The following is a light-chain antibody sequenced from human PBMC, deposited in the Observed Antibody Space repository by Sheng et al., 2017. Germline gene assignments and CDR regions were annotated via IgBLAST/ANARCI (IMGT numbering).Light chain of an antibody. CDR2: GAS. J-gene: IGKJ1*01. CDR3: QQYASPPWT. CDR1: QSLSVNY. Sequence: DIVLTQFPDTLSLSPGERATLSCRASQSLSVNYLAWYQQKPGQAPRLLLYGASTRASGIPARFSGSGSGTDFTLTISRLEPEDFAIYYCQQYASPPWTFGQGTKVDVK. V-gene: IGKV3-20*01.